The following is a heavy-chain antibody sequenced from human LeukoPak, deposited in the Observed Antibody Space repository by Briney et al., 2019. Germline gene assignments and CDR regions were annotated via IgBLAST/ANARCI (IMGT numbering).Heavy chain of an antibody. Sequence: ASVKVSRKTSGYTFDSYGISWVRQAPGQGLEWMAWITAYSGHIDYAQNLQGRVPVTTDTSTSTAHMELRSLRSDDRAVYYCARGGRTTAPDFWGQGTLVTVSS. CDR3: ARGGRTTAPDF. CDR2: ITAYSGHI. V-gene: IGHV1-18*01. CDR1: GYTFDSYG. J-gene: IGHJ4*02. D-gene: IGHD2/OR15-2a*01.